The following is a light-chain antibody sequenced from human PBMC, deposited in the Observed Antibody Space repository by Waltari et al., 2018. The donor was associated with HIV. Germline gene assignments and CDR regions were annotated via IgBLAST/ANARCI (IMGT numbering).Light chain of an antibody. J-gene: IGKJ1*01. CDR3: QQYANTPCT. CDR1: HNVLYSPNNKNY. V-gene: IGKV4-1*01. CDR2: WAS. Sequence: DIVMTQSPDSLAVSLGERATINCKSSHNVLYSPNNKNYLAWFQQKPGQPPKLLIYWASIRESGVPDRFTGSGSGTDFTRAVSNLQAEDVAVYCCQQYANTPCTFGRGPKVEI.